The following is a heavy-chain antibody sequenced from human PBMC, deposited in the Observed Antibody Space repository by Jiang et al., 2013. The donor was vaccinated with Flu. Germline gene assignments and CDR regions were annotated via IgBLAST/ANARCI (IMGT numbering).Heavy chain of an antibody. J-gene: IGHJ4*02. D-gene: IGHD2-2*01. Sequence: LLKPSETLSLTCTVSGGSISSSSYYRGWIRQPPGKGLEWIGSIYYSGKTYYNPSLKSRVTISVDTSKNQFSLKLSSVTAADTAVYYCARHPLGYCSTTSCSFADYWGQGTLVTVSS. CDR3: ARHPLGYCSTTSCSFADY. CDR2: IYYSGKT. CDR1: GGSISSSSYY. V-gene: IGHV4-39*01.